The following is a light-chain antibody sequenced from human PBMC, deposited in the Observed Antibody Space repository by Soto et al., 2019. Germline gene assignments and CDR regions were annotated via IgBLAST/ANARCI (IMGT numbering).Light chain of an antibody. V-gene: IGKV3-11*01. CDR1: QSINNY. J-gene: IGKJ4*01. Sequence: EIALTQSPATLSLSAGARDTLSCRASQSINNYLAWYQQKPGHAPRLLIYDAFNRATGIPARFSGSGTGTDFTITISSQEPDEYACDCGQQRYGCALTFGGGTKVEIK. CDR3: QQRYGCALT. CDR2: DAF.